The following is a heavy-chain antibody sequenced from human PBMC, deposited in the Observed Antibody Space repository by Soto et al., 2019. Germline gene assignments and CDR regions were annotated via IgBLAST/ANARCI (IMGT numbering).Heavy chain of an antibody. D-gene: IGHD2-8*02. Sequence: EVQLLESGGGLVQPGGSLRLSCAASGFTFTNDAMSWVRQAPGKGLEWVSGISGSGDSTYYADSVKGRFTISRDNSKNTLYVQMNSLRAEDTAVYYCARDRLVPDYWGQGTLVTVSS. J-gene: IGHJ4*02. V-gene: IGHV3-23*01. CDR2: ISGSGDST. CDR1: GFTFTNDA. CDR3: ARDRLVPDY.